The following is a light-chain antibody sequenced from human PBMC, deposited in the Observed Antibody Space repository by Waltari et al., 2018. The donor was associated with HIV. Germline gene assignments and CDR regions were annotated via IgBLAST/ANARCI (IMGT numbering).Light chain of an antibody. CDR1: QTVSTY. Sequence: IQVTQSPSSLSASVGDRVTIACRTSQTVSTYVNWYQQKEGEAPKLLISVASALQSGVPSRFSGSGSGTDFTLSISSLEPEDFATYYCLQSYSSPLSFGPGTRVDIK. CDR2: VAS. J-gene: IGKJ3*01. CDR3: LQSYSSPLS. V-gene: IGKV1-39*01.